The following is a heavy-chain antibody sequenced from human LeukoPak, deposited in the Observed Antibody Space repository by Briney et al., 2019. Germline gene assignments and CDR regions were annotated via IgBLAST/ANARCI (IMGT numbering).Heavy chain of an antibody. CDR3: ARVGLIGGGWPNFDY. V-gene: IGHV1-2*02. D-gene: IGHD2-15*01. J-gene: IGHJ4*02. Sequence: GASVKVSCKASGYTFTGYYIHWVRQAPGQGLEWMGWINTNSGGTNYAQKFQGRVTMTRDTSISTAYMELSRLRSDDTAVYYCARVGLIGGGWPNFDYWGQGTLVTVSS. CDR1: GYTFTGYY. CDR2: INTNSGGT.